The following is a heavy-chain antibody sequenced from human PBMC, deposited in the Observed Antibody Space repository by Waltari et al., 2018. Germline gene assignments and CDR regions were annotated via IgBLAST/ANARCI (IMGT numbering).Heavy chain of an antibody. V-gene: IGHV3-23*01. Sequence: QLLESGGGLVQPGGSLRLSCGVSGFTFNSYAINWVRRAPGPGLQWVAASTVRDTTYHADSVKGRFTISRDTFSDTVYLQMNSLRADDTAVYYCAKPFYNWDDPLVSWGQGTLVTVSS. CDR2: STVRDTT. D-gene: IGHD1-20*01. CDR3: AKPFYNWDDPLVS. CDR1: GFTFNSYA. J-gene: IGHJ5*02.